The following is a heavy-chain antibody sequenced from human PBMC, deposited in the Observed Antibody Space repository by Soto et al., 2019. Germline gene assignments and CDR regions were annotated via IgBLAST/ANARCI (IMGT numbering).Heavy chain of an antibody. CDR3: ARVVHCDSSGFGL. J-gene: IGHJ3*01. CDR1: GFTFSSYN. D-gene: IGHD3-22*01. CDR2: ISSSSSYI. V-gene: IGHV3-21*01. Sequence: EVQLVESGGGLVKAGGSLRLSCAASGFTFSSYNMNWVRQAPGKGLEWVSSISSSSSYIYYADSVKGRFTISRDNAKNSLYLQMNSLRAEDTAVYYCARVVHCDSSGFGLWGQGTMVTVSS.